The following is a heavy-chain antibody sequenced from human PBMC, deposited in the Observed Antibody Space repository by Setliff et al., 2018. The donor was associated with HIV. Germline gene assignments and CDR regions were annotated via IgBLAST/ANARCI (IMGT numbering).Heavy chain of an antibody. CDR2: IQYDGDTK. Sequence: GGSLRLSCAASGFTFSNNNMHWVRQTPGKGLEWVACIQYDGDTKYYADSVKGRFTISRDNSKNTLYLQINSLRAEDTAVYYCARDRDTTIWYFDLWGRGTLVTVSS. CDR1: GFTFSNNN. D-gene: IGHD5-12*01. CDR3: ARDRDTTIWYFDL. V-gene: IGHV3-30*02. J-gene: IGHJ2*01.